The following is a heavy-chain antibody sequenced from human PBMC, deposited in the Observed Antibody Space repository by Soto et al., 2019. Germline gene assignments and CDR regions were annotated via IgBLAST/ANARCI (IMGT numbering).Heavy chain of an antibody. V-gene: IGHV3-23*01. J-gene: IGHJ4*02. CDR2: ISGSGSST. D-gene: IGHD4-17*01. CDR1: GFTFSTYA. CDR3: ARARTTLRRFDY. Sequence: GGSLRLSCAASGFTFSTYAMSWVRQAPGKGLEWVSAISGSGSSTYYADSVKGRFTISRDNAKNSLYLQMNSLRAEDTAVYYCARARTTLRRFDYWGQGTLVTVSS.